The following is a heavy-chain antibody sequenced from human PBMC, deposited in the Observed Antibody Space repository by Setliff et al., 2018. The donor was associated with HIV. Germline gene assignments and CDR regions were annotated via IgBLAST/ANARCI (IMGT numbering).Heavy chain of an antibody. CDR3: ARDWTYSSGWELLFDY. Sequence: GGSLRLSCAASGFIFSNACMSWVRQAPGKGLEWVGRIKSRTDGGTTDYAAPVKGRFTISRDDSKNTLYLQMNSLRAEDTAVYYCARDWTYSSGWELLFDYWGPGTLVTVSS. V-gene: IGHV3-15*01. J-gene: IGHJ4*02. D-gene: IGHD6-19*01. CDR1: GFIFSNAC. CDR2: IKSRTDGGTT.